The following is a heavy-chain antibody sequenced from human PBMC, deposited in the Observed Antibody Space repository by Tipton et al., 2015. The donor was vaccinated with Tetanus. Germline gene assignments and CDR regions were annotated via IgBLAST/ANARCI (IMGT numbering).Heavy chain of an antibody. D-gene: IGHD3-10*01. V-gene: IGHV1-18*01. J-gene: IGHJ4*02. Sequence: QLVQSGAEMKKSGASVKVSCKASGYTFSNYGITWVRQAPGQGLEWMGWVSPYNGDTFFAQNVQGRVTMTTDTSTSTAYMELRTLRSDDTAVYYCATFYYGSGSYRGGLRKFDYWGQGTLVTVSS. CDR2: VSPYNGDT. CDR1: GYTFSNYG. CDR3: ATFYYGSGSYRGGLRKFDY.